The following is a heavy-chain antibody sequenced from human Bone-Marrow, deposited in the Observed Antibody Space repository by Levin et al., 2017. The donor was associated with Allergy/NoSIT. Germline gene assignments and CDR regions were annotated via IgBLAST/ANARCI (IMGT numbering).Heavy chain of an antibody. J-gene: IGHJ6*02. CDR1: GFTFDDYA. Sequence: SLRLSCAASGFTFDDYAMHWVRQAPGKGLEWVSGISWNSGSIGYADSVKGRFTISRDNAKNSLYLQMNSLRAEDTALYYCAKGVGESPLSYYGMDVWGQGTTVTVSS. V-gene: IGHV3-9*01. D-gene: IGHD3-10*01. CDR3: AKGVGESPLSYYGMDV. CDR2: ISWNSGSI.